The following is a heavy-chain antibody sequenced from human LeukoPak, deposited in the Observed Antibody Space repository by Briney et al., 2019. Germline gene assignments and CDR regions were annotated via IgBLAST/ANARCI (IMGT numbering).Heavy chain of an antibody. Sequence: GGSLRLSCAASGFTFSTYAVSWVRQGPGKGLEWVSGISGSGGSTYYADSVKCRFTISRDNSKNTLYLQMNSLRAEDTAVYYCARKGYCSSTSCYAFDYWGQGTLVTVSS. J-gene: IGHJ4*02. CDR3: ARKGYCSSTSCYAFDY. V-gene: IGHV3-23*01. CDR2: ISGSGGST. D-gene: IGHD2-2*01. CDR1: GFTFSTYA.